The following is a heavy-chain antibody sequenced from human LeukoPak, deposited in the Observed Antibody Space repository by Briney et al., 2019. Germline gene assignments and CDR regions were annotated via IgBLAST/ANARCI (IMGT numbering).Heavy chain of an antibody. CDR2: ITSSSSSI. CDR1: GYDFKRYS. J-gene: IGHJ4*02. Sequence: GGSLRLSCVGSGYDFKRYSMNWVRQAPGKGLEWISYITSSSSSIFYAASVRGRFTISRYNAMNSMYLQMNSLRDEDTAVYYCTRGGSYFEKWGQGSLVTVTS. V-gene: IGHV3-48*02. D-gene: IGHD3-10*01. CDR3: TRGGSYFEK.